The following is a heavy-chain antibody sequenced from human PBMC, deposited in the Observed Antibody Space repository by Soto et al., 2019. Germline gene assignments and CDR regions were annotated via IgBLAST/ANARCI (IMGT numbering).Heavy chain of an antibody. J-gene: IGHJ4*02. CDR3: ARWRSTVTTPGFMGPLDY. Sequence: QVQLVQSGAQLKKPGSSVKVSCKASGGTLSSFTISWVRQAPGQGPEWMGGITPIFATANYAQKFQGRVTITADESTNTVYMELSSLRSEDTAVYYCARWRSTVTTPGFMGPLDYWGQGTLVSVSS. V-gene: IGHV1-69*01. CDR1: GGTLSSFT. CDR2: ITPIFATA. D-gene: IGHD3-16*01.